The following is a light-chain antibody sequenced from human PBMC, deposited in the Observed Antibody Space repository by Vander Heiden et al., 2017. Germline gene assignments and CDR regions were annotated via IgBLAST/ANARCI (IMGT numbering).Light chain of an antibody. V-gene: IGKV3-11*01. CDR1: QSVSSY. CDR2: DAT. Sequence: EIVLTQSPATLSLSPGERATLSCRASQSVSSYLAWYQQKPGQAPRLLNYDATNRATGIPARVSGQGSGTNFTLTNRRLEAGDFAGYYCQQRSNWPTFGGGTKVEIK. CDR3: QQRSNWPT. J-gene: IGKJ4*01.